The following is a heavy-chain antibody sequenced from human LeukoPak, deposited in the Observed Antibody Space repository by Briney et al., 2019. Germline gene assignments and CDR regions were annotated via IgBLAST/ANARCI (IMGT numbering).Heavy chain of an antibody. CDR3: ARVASITIFGVALLDAFDI. Sequence: SVKVSCKASGGTFSSYAISWVRQAPGQGLEWMGGIIPIFGTANYAQKFQGRVTITTDESTSTAYMELSSLRSEDTAVYYCARVASITIFGVALLDAFDIWGQGTMVTVSS. J-gene: IGHJ3*02. V-gene: IGHV1-69*05. CDR2: IIPIFGTA. CDR1: GGTFSSYA. D-gene: IGHD3-3*01.